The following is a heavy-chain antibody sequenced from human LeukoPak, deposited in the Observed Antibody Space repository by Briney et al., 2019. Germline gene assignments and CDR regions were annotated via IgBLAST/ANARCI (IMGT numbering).Heavy chain of an antibody. CDR1: GFTVSSNY. CDR3: ARSGYYDSSGPVDY. D-gene: IGHD3-22*01. J-gene: IGHJ4*02. Sequence: GGSLRLSCAASGFTVSSNYMSWVRQAPGKGLEWASVIYSGGSTYYADSVKGRFTISRDNSKNTLYLQMNSLRAEDTAVYYCARSGYYDSSGPVDYWGQGTLVTVSS. V-gene: IGHV3-66*01. CDR2: IYSGGST.